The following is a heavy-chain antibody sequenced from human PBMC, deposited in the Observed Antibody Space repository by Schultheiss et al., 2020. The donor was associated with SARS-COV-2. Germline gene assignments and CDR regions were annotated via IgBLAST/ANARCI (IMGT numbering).Heavy chain of an antibody. V-gene: IGHV2-26*01. J-gene: IGHJ5*02. CDR2: IFSNDEK. CDR1: GFSLSNARMG. Sequence: SGPTLVKPTETLTLTCTVSGFSLSNARMGVSWIRQPPGKALEWLAHIFSNDEKSYSTSLKSRLTITKDTSKNQVVLTMTNMDPVDTATYYCAHGAGRQYCGGDCYSRWFDPWGQGTLVTVSS. D-gene: IGHD2-21*02. CDR3: AHGAGRQYCGGDCYSRWFDP.